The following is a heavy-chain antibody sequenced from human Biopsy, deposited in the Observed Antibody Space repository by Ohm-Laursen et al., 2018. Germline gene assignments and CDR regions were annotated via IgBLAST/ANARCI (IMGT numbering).Heavy chain of an antibody. Sequence: SETLSLTWSASGGSISNNNYYWGWIRQPPGKGLEWIGSIFYRGSTHYKPSLKSRVNISVDTSENQFSLKLNSVTAADTAVYYCARDYDTSGYYYVSWGQGTLVTVSS. CDR3: ARDYDTSGYYYVS. CDR1: GGSISNNNYY. CDR2: IFYRGST. J-gene: IGHJ5*02. V-gene: IGHV4-39*01. D-gene: IGHD3-22*01.